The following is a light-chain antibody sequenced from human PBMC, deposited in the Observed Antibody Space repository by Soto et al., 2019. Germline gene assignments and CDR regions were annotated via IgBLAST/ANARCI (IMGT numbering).Light chain of an antibody. V-gene: IGKV3-11*01. CDR1: QSINIY. J-gene: IGKJ4*01. CDR2: DAS. Sequence: EIVLTQSPAALSLSPGGRATLSCRVSQSINIYLAWYQQKLGQAPRLLIYDASIRATDIPARFSGSGSGTDFTLTISGLEPEDFGVYYWQQRYSWPLTFGGGTKVDIK. CDR3: QQRYSWPLT.